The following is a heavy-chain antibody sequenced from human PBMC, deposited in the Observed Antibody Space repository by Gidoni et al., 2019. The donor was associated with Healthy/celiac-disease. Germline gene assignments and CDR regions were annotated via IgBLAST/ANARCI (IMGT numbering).Heavy chain of an antibody. CDR3: ARGPRRGPYYYYYMDV. CDR1: GGSFSGYY. Sequence: QVQLQQWGAGLLKPSETLSLTCAVYGGSFSGYYWSWIRQPPGKGLEWIGEINHSGSTNYNPSLKSRVTISVDTSKNQFSLKLSSVTAADTAVYYCARGPRRGPYYYYYMDVWGKGTTVTVSS. V-gene: IGHV4-34*01. CDR2: INHSGST. J-gene: IGHJ6*03.